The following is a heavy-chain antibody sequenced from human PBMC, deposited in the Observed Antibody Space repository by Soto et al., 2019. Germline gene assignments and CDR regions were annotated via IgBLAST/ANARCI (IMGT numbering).Heavy chain of an antibody. Sequence: GGSLRLSCAASGFTFSSYSMNWVRQAPGKRLEWVSSISSSSSYIYYADSVKCRFTISRDNAKNSLYLQMNSLRAEDTAVYYCARDKYGHPVGGMDDWGQGTTVNVSS. CDR1: GFTFSSYS. CDR3: ARDKYGHPVGGMDD. CDR2: ISSSSSYI. J-gene: IGHJ6*02. D-gene: IGHD3-10*01. V-gene: IGHV3-21*01.